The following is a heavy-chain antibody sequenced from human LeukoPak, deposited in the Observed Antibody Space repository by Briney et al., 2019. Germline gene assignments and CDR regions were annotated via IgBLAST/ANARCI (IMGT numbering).Heavy chain of an antibody. V-gene: IGHV3-30*03. CDR1: GFTLDDYG. Sequence: PGGSLRLSCAASGFTLDDYGMSWVRQAPGKGLEWVAVISYDGSNKYYADSVKGRFTISGDNSKNTLYLQMNSLRAEDTAVYYCARDPLVYAVSGWFDPWGQGTLVTVSS. CDR2: ISYDGSNK. CDR3: ARDPLVYAVSGWFDP. J-gene: IGHJ5*02. D-gene: IGHD2-8*01.